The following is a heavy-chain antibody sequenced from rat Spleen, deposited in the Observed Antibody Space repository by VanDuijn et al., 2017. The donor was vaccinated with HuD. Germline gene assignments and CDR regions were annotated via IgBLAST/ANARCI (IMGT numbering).Heavy chain of an antibody. CDR2: ISYDGSST. V-gene: IGHV5-7*01. J-gene: IGHJ1*01. Sequence: EVQLVESGGGLVQPGRSLKLSCAASGFTFSDYNMAWVRQAPKKGLEWVATISYDGSSTYYRDSVKGRFTISRDNAKSTLYLQMDSLRSEDTATYYCARHPYTTDWYFDFWGPGTMVTVSS. CDR1: GFTFSDYN. CDR3: ARHPYTTDWYFDF. D-gene: IGHD1-6*01.